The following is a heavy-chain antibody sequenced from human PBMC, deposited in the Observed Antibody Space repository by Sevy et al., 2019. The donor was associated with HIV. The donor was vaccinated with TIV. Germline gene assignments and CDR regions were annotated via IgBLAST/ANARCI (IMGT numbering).Heavy chain of an antibody. Sequence: GGSLRLSCAASGFAFSSHAMHWVRLAPGKGLEWVAVLSYEGTETVYAASVEGRFTISRDNSKSMLSLQINSLRPEDTAVYYCARDGGYSIKWYPLYWGHGTLVTVSS. D-gene: IGHD6-13*01. J-gene: IGHJ4*01. CDR3: ARDGGYSIKWYPLY. V-gene: IGHV3-30-3*01. CDR2: LSYEGTET. CDR1: GFAFSSHA.